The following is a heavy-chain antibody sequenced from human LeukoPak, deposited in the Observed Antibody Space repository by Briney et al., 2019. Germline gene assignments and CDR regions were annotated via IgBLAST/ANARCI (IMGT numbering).Heavy chain of an antibody. CDR2: INPNSGGT. CDR3: ARGVEMATSLLVY. D-gene: IGHD5-24*01. J-gene: IGHJ4*02. Sequence: ASVKVSCKASGYTFTGYYMHWVRQAPGQGLEWMGCINPNSGGTNYAQKFQGRVTMTRDTSISTAYMELSRLRSDDTAVYYCARGVEMATSLLVYWGQGTLVTVSS. CDR1: GYTFTGYY. V-gene: IGHV1-2*02.